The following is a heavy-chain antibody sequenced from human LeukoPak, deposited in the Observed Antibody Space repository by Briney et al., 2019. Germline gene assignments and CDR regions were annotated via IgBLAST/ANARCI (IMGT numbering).Heavy chain of an antibody. Sequence: AASVKVSCKASGGTFSSYAISWVRQAPGQGLEWMGGIIPIFGTANYAQKFQGRVTITADESTSTAYMELSSLRSEDTAVYYCARDLFDYDSSGYPLYFDYWGQGTLVTVSS. CDR3: ARDLFDYDSSGYPLYFDY. CDR1: GGTFSSYA. V-gene: IGHV1-69*13. J-gene: IGHJ4*02. D-gene: IGHD3-22*01. CDR2: IIPIFGTA.